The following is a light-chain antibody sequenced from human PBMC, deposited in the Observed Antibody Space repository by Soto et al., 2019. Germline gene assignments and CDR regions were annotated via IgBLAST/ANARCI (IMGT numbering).Light chain of an antibody. Sequence: QYVLTQPASVSGSPGQSITISCTGTSSDVGGYKYVSWYQHHPGKAPKLMIYEVSNRPSGVSNRFSGSKTGNTASLTISGLQGEDEADYYCQSYTISGTYYVFGTGTKLTVL. CDR1: SSDVGGYKY. CDR2: EVS. V-gene: IGLV2-14*01. CDR3: QSYTISGTYYV. J-gene: IGLJ1*01.